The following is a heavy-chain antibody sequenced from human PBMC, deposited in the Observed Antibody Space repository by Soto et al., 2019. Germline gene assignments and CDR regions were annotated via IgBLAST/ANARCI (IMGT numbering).Heavy chain of an antibody. Sequence: SETLSLTCTVSGGSISSSSYYWGWIRQPPGKGLEWIGSIYYSGSTYYNPSLKSRVTISVDTSKNQFSLKLSSVTAADTAVYYCARHWSLNTASGARAYYYYYCMDFWRQATTVTVSS. CDR1: GGSISSSSYY. CDR3: ARHWSLNTASGARAYYYYYCMDF. V-gene: IGHV4-39*01. D-gene: IGHD2-21*02. J-gene: IGHJ6*02. CDR2: IYYSGST.